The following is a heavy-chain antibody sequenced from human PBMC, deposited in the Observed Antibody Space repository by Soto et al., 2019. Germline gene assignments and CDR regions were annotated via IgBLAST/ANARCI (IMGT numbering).Heavy chain of an antibody. D-gene: IGHD3-10*01. CDR3: AREIRVRGMEDYLDY. Sequence: ASVKVSCKASGGTFSSYAISWVRQAPGQGLEWMGGIIPIFGTANYAQKFQGRVTITADESTSTAYMELSSLRSEDTAVYYCAREIRVRGMEDYLDYWSQGTLVTVSS. V-gene: IGHV1-69*13. CDR2: IIPIFGTA. J-gene: IGHJ4*02. CDR1: GGTFSSYA.